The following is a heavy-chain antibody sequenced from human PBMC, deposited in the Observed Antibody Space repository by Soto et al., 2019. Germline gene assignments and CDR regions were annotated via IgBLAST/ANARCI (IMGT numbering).Heavy chain of an antibody. CDR1: GFTFSDYW. CDR2: MNPDGSEQ. V-gene: IGHV3-7*04. CDR3: TRDLNHDCGP. Sequence: EVHLVESGGALVQPGGSLRLSCAASGFTFSDYWMTWVRQTPGKGLEGVANMNPDGSEQYYLDSVKGRFTISRDNAKNSLYFQMNNLGGEDTAVYYCTRDLNHDCGPWGQGTQVIVSS. J-gene: IGHJ5*02. D-gene: IGHD2-21*01.